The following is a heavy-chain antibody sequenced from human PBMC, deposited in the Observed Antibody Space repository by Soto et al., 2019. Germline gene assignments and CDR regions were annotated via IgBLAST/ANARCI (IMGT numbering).Heavy chain of an antibody. D-gene: IGHD4-17*01. CDR2: IYHSGST. V-gene: IGHV4-4*02. Sequence: QVQLQESGPGLVKPSGTLSLTCAVSSGSISSSNWWSWVRQPPGKGLECIGEIYHSGSTNYNPSLKSRVTISVDKYKNQCSLKLSSVTDADTAVYYCPRRVRDDYGDLLGAFDIWGQGTMVTVSS. CDR1: SGSISSSNW. CDR3: PRRVRDDYGDLLGAFDI. J-gene: IGHJ3*02.